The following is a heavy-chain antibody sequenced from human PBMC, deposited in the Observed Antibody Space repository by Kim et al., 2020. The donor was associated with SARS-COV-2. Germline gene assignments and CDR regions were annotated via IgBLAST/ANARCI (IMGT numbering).Heavy chain of an antibody. V-gene: IGHV5-10-1*01. CDR1: GYSFTSYW. J-gene: IGHJ4*02. Sequence: GESLKISCKGSGYSFTSYWIHWVRQMPGKGLEWMGRIDPSDSYSNYSPSFQGHVTLSADKSISTAYVQWSSLKASDTAMYYCARRASFYTFDYWGQGTLVTVSS. CDR2: IDPSDSYS. CDR3: ARRASFYTFDY. D-gene: IGHD1-26*01.